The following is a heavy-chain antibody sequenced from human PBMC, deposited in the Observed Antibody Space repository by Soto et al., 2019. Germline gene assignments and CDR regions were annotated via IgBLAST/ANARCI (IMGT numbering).Heavy chain of an antibody. CDR2: ISYDGSNT. D-gene: IGHD3-3*01. CDR3: AKDFTRFLVCPHYYHGLDV. CDR1: GFTFSTYG. V-gene: IGHV3-30*19. J-gene: IGHJ6*02. Sequence: QVQLVESGGGVVQPGRSLRLSCAASGFTFSTYGMHWVRAAPGKGLVWVAVISYDGSNTYYADAVKGRFTISRDNSKNTLFLQRNSLRADDLAVYYCAKDFTRFLVCPHYYHGLDVWGQGTRVTVSS.